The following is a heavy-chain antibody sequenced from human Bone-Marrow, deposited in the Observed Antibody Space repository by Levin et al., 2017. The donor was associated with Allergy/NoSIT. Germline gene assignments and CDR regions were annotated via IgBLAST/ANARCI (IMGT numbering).Heavy chain of an antibody. D-gene: IGHD2-15*01. J-gene: IGHJ2*01. V-gene: IGHV4-39*01. CDR3: ARRENDGGHWYFDL. Sequence: PSETLSLTCSVSGASITSSNSHWGWVRQPPGKGLEWIGTIFYTGSTYYSPSLRSRVALSVDTSKSQFSLSLSSVTAADTAVYYCARRENDGGHWYFDLWGRGTLVTVSS. CDR1: GASITSSNSH. CDR2: IFYTGST.